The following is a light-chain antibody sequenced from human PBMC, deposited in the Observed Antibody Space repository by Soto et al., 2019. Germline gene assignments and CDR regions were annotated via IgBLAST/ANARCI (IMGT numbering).Light chain of an antibody. CDR3: QQRSNWYT. CDR1: QSVSSY. Sequence: EIVLTQSRATLSLSPGERATLSCRASQSVSSYLAWYQQKPGQAPRLLIYDASNRATGIPARFSGSGSGTDFTLTISRLEPEDFAVYYCQQRSNWYTFGQGTKLEIK. J-gene: IGKJ2*01. CDR2: DAS. V-gene: IGKV3-11*01.